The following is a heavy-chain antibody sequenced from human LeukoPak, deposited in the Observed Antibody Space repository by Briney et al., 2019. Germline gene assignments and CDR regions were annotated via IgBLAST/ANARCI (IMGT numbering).Heavy chain of an antibody. D-gene: IGHD5-18*01. Sequence: SETLSLTCTVSGYSISSGYYWGWIRQPPGKGLEWIGSIYHSGSTYYNPSLKSRVTISVDTSKNQFSLKLSSVTAEDTAVYYCTSTNSASGYSYGYVRSFSYYMDVWGKGTTVTVSS. V-gene: IGHV4-38-2*02. CDR3: TSTNSASGYSYGYVRSFSYYMDV. CDR2: IYHSGST. J-gene: IGHJ6*03. CDR1: GYSISSGYY.